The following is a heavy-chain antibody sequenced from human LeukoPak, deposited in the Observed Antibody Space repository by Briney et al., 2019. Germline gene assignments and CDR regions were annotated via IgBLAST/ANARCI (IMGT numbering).Heavy chain of an antibody. CDR2: ISGSGGST. CDR3: AKDHEIAVAGDWFDP. V-gene: IGHV3-23*01. D-gene: IGHD6-19*01. CDR1: GFTFSSYA. J-gene: IGHJ5*02. Sequence: GGSLRLSCAASGFTFSSYAMSWVRQAPGKGVEWVSAISGSGGSTYYADSVKGRFTISRDNSKNTLYLQMNSLRAEDTAVYYCAKDHEIAVAGDWFDPWGQGTLVTVSS.